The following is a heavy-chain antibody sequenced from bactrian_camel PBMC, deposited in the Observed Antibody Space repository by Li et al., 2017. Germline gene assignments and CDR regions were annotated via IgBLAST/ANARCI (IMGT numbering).Heavy chain of an antibody. CDR1: GYTPSTHC. CDR3: AAGYIGSRFDLAATSYNY. CDR2: IDNDGIT. V-gene: IGHV3S53*01. D-gene: IGHD5*01. Sequence: HVQLVESGGGSVQTRGSLRLACEVSGYTPSTHCFAWFRRAPGKEREHVADIDNDGITYYSDSVRGRFTISRDNAKNTVYLQMNSLEAEDTAMYYCAAGYIGSRFDLAATSYNYWGQGTQVTVS. J-gene: IGHJ4*01.